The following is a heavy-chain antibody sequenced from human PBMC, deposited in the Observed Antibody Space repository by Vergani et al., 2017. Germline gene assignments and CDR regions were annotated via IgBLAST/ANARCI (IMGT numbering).Heavy chain of an antibody. Sequence: EVQLLESGGGLVQPGGSRRLSCAGAGFTFDTYTMVYVRQAPGKGLEWVATISSGGGDIFYADSVKGRVTISRDNSKNTLYLQMNSLKDEDTAVYYCTTAWGLYYLHGEYFQYWGRGTMVSVSS. D-gene: IGHD3-10*01. J-gene: IGHJ1*01. V-gene: IGHV3-23*01. CDR1: GFTFDTYT. CDR2: ISSGGGDI. CDR3: TTAWGLYYLHGEYFQY.